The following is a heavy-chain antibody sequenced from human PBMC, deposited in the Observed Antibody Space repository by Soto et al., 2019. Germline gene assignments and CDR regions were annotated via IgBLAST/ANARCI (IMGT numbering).Heavy chain of an antibody. CDR2: ISYDGSNK. D-gene: IGHD6-19*01. J-gene: IGHJ4*02. V-gene: IGHV3-30*03. CDR3: VSSGWNFDY. Sequence: PGGSLRLSCAASGFTFSSYGMHWVRQAPGKGLEWVAVISYDGSNKYYADSVKGRFTISRDNSKNTLYLQMNSLRAEDTAVYYCVSSGWNFDYWGQGTLVTVSS. CDR1: GFTFSSYG.